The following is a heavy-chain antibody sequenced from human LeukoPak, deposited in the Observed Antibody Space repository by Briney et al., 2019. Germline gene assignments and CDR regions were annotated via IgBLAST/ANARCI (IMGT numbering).Heavy chain of an antibody. CDR3: ARGRAGRWLQMFYY. V-gene: IGHV4-34*01. CDR1: GGSFSGYY. Sequence: SESLFLTCAVYGGSFSGYYWSWIRQPPGKGLEWIGEINHSGSTNYNPSLKSRVTISVDTSKNQFSLKLSSVTAADTAVYYCARGRAGRWLQMFYYWGQGTLVTVSS. CDR2: INHSGST. J-gene: IGHJ4*02. D-gene: IGHD5-24*01.